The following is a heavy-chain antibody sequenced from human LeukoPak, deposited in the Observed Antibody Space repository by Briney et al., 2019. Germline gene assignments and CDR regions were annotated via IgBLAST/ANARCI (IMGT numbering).Heavy chain of an antibody. V-gene: IGHV3-23*01. CDR1: GFTFSSYA. J-gene: IGHJ6*03. D-gene: IGHD1-26*01. CDR3: ARDPYSGRYGDYYYYMDV. Sequence: PGGSLRLSCAASGFTFSSYAMGCVRQAPGKGLEWVSAISGTGNRTYYADSVKGRFTISRDNAKNSLYLQMNSLRAEDTAVYYCARDPYSGRYGDYYYYMDVWGKGTTVTVSS. CDR2: ISGTGNRT.